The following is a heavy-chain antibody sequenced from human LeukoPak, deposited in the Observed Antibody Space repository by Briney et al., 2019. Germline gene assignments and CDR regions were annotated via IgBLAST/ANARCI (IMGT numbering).Heavy chain of an antibody. V-gene: IGHV1-2*02. Sequence: EASVKVSCTASGYTFTSYGISWVRQAPGQGLEWMGWINPNSGGTNYAQKFQGRVTMTRDTSISTAYMELSRLRSDDTAVYYCARAARAIVVVINFDYWGQGTLVTVSS. CDR3: ARAARAIVVVINFDY. CDR2: INPNSGGT. CDR1: GYTFTSYG. J-gene: IGHJ4*02. D-gene: IGHD3-22*01.